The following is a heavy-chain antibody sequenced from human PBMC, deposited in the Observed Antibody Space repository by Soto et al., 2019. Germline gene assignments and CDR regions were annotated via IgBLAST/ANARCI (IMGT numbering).Heavy chain of an antibody. Sequence: PSETLSLTCTVSGGSVSSGSYYWSWIRQPPGKGLEWIGYIYYSGSTNYNPSLKSRVTISVDTSKNQFSLKLSSVTAADTAVYYCARALYGELLRFDYWGQGTLVTVSS. CDR3: ARALYGELLRFDY. CDR2: IYYSGST. J-gene: IGHJ4*02. V-gene: IGHV4-61*01. D-gene: IGHD1-26*01. CDR1: GGSVSSGSYY.